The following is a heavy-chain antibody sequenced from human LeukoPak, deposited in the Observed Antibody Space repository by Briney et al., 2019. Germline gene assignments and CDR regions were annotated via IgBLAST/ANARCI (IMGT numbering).Heavy chain of an antibody. Sequence: GGSLRLSCAASGFTFSSYSMNWVRQAPGKGLEWVSSISSSSSYIYYADSVKGRFTISRDNAKNSLYLQMNSLRAEDTAVYYCASSFHVAILTGYYKGGGGDYFDYWGQGTLVTVSS. CDR1: GFTFSSYS. J-gene: IGHJ4*02. D-gene: IGHD3-9*01. CDR2: ISSSSSYI. V-gene: IGHV3-21*01. CDR3: ASSFHVAILTGYYKGGGGDYFDY.